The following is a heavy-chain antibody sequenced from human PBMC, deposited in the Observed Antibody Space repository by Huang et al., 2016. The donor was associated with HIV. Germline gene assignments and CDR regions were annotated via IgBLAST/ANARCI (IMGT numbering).Heavy chain of an antibody. D-gene: IGHD6-13*01. CDR2: ISYDAKTK. CDR3: AKGGSAAAVLDF. Sequence: QVQLVESGGGVVQPGRSLRISCAASGFTFSSYGMHWVRQGPGKGVEWVAVISYDAKTKYYADSVKGRFSISRDNSKTTVYLQLNSLRVEDTAVYYCAKGGSAAAVLDFWGQGTLVTVSS. CDR1: GFTFSSYG. V-gene: IGHV3-30*18. J-gene: IGHJ4*02.